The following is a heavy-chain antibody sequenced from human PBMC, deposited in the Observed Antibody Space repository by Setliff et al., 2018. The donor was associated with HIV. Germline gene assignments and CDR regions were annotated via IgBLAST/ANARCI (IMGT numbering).Heavy chain of an antibody. J-gene: IGHJ5*02. Sequence: SETLSLTCTVSGGSISTGGYYWSWIRQHPGKGLEWIGYIYNSGGTYYNPSLKSRVTMSVDTSKNQFSLKLSSATAADTAVYYCAREGARHYGSGRYHSWFDPWGQGTQVTVSS. CDR1: GGSISTGGYY. D-gene: IGHD3-10*01. CDR2: IYNSGGT. V-gene: IGHV4-31*03. CDR3: AREGARHYGSGRYHSWFDP.